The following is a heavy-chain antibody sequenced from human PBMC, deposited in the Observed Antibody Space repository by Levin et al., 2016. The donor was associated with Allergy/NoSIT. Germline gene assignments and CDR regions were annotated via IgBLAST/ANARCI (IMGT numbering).Heavy chain of an antibody. Sequence: WVRQAPGQGLEWMGGIIPIFGTANYAQKFQGRVTITADESTSTAYMELSSLRSEDTAVYYCARVGSPYSFWFDPWGQGTLVTVSS. V-gene: IGHV1-69*01. J-gene: IGHJ5*02. CDR2: IIPIFGTA. D-gene: IGHD6-13*01. CDR3: ARVGSPYSFWFDP.